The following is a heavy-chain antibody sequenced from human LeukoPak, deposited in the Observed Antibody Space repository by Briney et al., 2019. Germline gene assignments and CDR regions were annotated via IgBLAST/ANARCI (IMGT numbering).Heavy chain of an antibody. D-gene: IGHD3-3*01. V-gene: IGHV3-23*01. CDR2: ISGSGGST. J-gene: IGHJ6*02. CDR1: GFTFSSYA. CDR3: ARPASGTIFGVAYYYYYGMDV. Sequence: GGSLRLSCAASGFTFSSYAMSWVRQAPGKGLEWVSAISGSGGSTYYADSVKGRFTISRDNSKNTLYLQMNSLRAEDTAVYYCARPASGTIFGVAYYYYYGMDVWGQGTTVTVSS.